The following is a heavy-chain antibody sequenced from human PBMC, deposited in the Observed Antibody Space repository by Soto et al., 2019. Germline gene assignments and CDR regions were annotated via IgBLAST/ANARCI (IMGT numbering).Heavy chain of an antibody. V-gene: IGHV1-18*01. D-gene: IGHD2-2*03. CDR2: ISAYNGNT. CDR1: GYTFTSYG. J-gene: IGHJ4*02. CDR3: ARDGGRVSIGYCSSTSCFPPDY. Sequence: ASVKVSCKASGYTFTSYGISWVRQAPGQGVEWMGWISAYNGNTNYAKKLQGRVTMTTDTSTSTAYRELRSLRTDDTAVYYCARDGGRVSIGYCSSTSCFPPDYWGQGTLVTVSS.